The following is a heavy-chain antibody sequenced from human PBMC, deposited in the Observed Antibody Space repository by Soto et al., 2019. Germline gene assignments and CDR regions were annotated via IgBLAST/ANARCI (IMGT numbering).Heavy chain of an antibody. Sequence: EVQLLESGGGLVQPGRSLRLSCAASGFTFSSYAMSWVRQAPGKGLEWVSAISGSGGSTYYADSVKGRFTISRDNSKNTLYLQMNSLRAEDTAVYYCAKDLYSSSWYPDYWGQGTLVTVSS. CDR3: AKDLYSSSWYPDY. D-gene: IGHD6-13*01. J-gene: IGHJ4*02. V-gene: IGHV3-23*01. CDR2: ISGSGGST. CDR1: GFTFSSYA.